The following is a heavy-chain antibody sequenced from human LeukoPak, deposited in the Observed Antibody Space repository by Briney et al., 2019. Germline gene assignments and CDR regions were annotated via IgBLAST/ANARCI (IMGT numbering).Heavy chain of an antibody. V-gene: IGHV3-7*01. CDR2: IKEDGSQK. J-gene: IGHJ4*02. D-gene: IGHD3-10*01. CDR3: ARDQVIMTY. CDR1: RFAFSGFW. Sequence: GGSLRLSCAASRFAFSGFWMTWVRQAPGKGLEWVANIKEDGSQKNHVDSVKGRFTISRDNAKNSLYLQMNSLRAEDTAVYYCARDQVIMTYWGQGTLVTVSS.